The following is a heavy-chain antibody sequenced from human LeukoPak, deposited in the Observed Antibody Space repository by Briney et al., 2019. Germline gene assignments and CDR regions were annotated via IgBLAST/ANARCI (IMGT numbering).Heavy chain of an antibody. CDR2: IRYDGSNK. D-gene: IGHD3-10*01. J-gene: IGHJ1*01. Sequence: PGESLRLSCAASGFTFSGYGMHWVRQAPGKGLEWVAFIRYDGSNKYYADSVKGRFTISRDNSKNTLYLQMNSPRAEDTAVYYCAQSGLSGSEEYFHHWGQGTLVTVSS. CDR3: AQSGLSGSEEYFHH. CDR1: GFTFSGYG. V-gene: IGHV3-30*02.